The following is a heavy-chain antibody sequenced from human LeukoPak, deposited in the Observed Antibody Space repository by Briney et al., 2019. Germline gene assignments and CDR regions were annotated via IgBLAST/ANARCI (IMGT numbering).Heavy chain of an antibody. CDR3: ARARSEDAFDI. Sequence: PGGSLRLSCAASGFTVSSNYMSWVRQAPGKGLEWVSVIYSGGSTYYADSVKGRFTISRDNSKNTLYLQMNSLRAEDTAVYYCARARSEDAFDIWGQGTMVTVSS. CDR1: GFTVSSNY. CDR2: IYSGGST. V-gene: IGHV3-66*01. J-gene: IGHJ3*02.